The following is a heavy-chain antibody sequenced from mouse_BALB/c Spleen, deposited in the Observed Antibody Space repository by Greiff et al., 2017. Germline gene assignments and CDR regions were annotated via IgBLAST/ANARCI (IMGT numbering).Heavy chain of an antibody. Sequence: EVMLVESGAELVKPGASVKLSCTASGFNIKDTYMHWVKQRPEQGLEWIGRIDPANGNTKYDPKFQGKATITADTSSNTAYLQLSSLTSEDTAVYYCASLLGGDFDYWGQGTTLTVSS. D-gene: IGHD4-1*01. CDR2: IDPANGNT. V-gene: IGHV14-3*02. J-gene: IGHJ2*01. CDR1: GFNIKDTY. CDR3: ASLLGGDFDY.